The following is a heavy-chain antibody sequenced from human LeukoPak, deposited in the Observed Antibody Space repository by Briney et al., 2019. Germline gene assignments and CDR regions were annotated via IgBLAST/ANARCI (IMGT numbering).Heavy chain of an antibody. Sequence: ASVKVSCKASGYTFTSYYMHWVRQAPGQGLEWMGIINPSGGSTSYAQKFQGRVTMTRDMSTSTVYIELSSLRSEDTAVYYCARDFVHYYDSSGFKDLGAFDIWGQGTMVTVSS. CDR2: INPSGGST. V-gene: IGHV1-46*01. CDR3: ARDFVHYYDSSGFKDLGAFDI. CDR1: GYTFTSYY. D-gene: IGHD3-22*01. J-gene: IGHJ3*02.